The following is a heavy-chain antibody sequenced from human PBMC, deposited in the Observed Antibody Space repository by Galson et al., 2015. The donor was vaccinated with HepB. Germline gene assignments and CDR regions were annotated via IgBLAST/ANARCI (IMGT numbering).Heavy chain of an antibody. CDR3: ARDRGSSWYSDV. Sequence: VSGGSMNDYFWNWIRQPAGKGLEWIGRIFSSGSTTYNPSLKSRVTMSVDTSQNQFSLKLTSVTAADTAVYYCARDRGSSWYSDVWGQGTTVTVSS. D-gene: IGHD6-13*01. CDR1: GGSMNDYF. V-gene: IGHV4-4*07. CDR2: IFSSGST. J-gene: IGHJ6*02.